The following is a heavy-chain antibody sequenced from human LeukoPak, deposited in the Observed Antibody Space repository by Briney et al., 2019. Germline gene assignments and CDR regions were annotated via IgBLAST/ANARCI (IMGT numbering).Heavy chain of an antibody. J-gene: IGHJ4*02. CDR1: GYTFTGYY. CDR3: ARVATEFDY. D-gene: IGHD5-12*01. Sequence: ASVKVSCKASGYTFTGYYMRWVRQAPGQGLEWMGWISAYNGNTNYAQKLQGRVTMTTDTSTSTAYMELRSLRSDDTAVYYCARVATEFDYWGQGTLVTVSS. V-gene: IGHV1-18*04. CDR2: ISAYNGNT.